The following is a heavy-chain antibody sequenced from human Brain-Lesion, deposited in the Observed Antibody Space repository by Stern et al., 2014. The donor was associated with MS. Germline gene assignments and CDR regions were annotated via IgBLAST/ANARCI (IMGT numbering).Heavy chain of an antibody. D-gene: IGHD2-2*01. CDR2: MNPYNGNT. V-gene: IGHV1-8*01. CDR3: ARAVRNQLLSEY. Sequence: QLVQSGAEVKKPGASVKVSCKASGYTFSSYGITWVRQASGHGLEWMGWMNPYNGNTRYAQTFQGRASMIREPTTTTDSSRHSSLTSDDSAVYFCARAVRNQLLSEYWGQGTLVTVSS. J-gene: IGHJ4*02. CDR1: GYTFSSYG.